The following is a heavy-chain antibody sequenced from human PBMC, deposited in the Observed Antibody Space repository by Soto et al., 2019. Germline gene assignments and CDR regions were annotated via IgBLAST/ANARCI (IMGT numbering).Heavy chain of an antibody. D-gene: IGHD2-21*01. V-gene: IGHV3-74*01. Sequence: GGSLRLSCADSGFTFETYWMNLVRQAPGKGPEWLSGINSDGTISSYADSVKGRFTISRDNARNTLSLQMNSLRADDTAVYYCARLSGDHSAFFSYGMDAWGQGTTVTVSS. CDR3: ARLSGDHSAFFSYGMDA. J-gene: IGHJ6*02. CDR1: GFTFETYW. CDR2: INSDGTIS.